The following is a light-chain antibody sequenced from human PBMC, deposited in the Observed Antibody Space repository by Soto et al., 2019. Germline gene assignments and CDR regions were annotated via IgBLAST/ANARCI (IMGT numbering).Light chain of an antibody. Sequence: ALTQPASVSGSPGQSITISCTGTSSDVGAYTSVSWYQHHPGKAPKVIIYEVNKRPSGISNRFSGSKSVNTASLTISGLQPDDEAHYYCSSYTSDNRDYVFGTGTKVTVL. CDR3: SSYTSDNRDYV. CDR2: EVN. CDR1: SSDVGAYTS. J-gene: IGLJ1*01. V-gene: IGLV2-14*01.